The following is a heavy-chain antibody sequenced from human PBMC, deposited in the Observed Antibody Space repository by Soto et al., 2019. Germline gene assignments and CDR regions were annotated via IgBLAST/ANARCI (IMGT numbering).Heavy chain of an antibody. D-gene: IGHD3-9*01. Sequence: PGGSLRLSCAASGFTFSSYAMSWVRQAPGKGLEWVSAISGSGGSTYYADSVKGRFTISRDNSKNTLYLQMNSLRAEDTAVYYCAKGPGRRHVLRYFDFSNYFDYWGQGILVTVSS. CDR2: ISGSGGST. J-gene: IGHJ4*02. CDR3: AKGPGRRHVLRYFDFSNYFDY. V-gene: IGHV3-23*01. CDR1: GFTFSSYA.